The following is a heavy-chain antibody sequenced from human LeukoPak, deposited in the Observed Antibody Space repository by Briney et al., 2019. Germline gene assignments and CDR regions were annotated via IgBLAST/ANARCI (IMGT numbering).Heavy chain of an antibody. V-gene: IGHV1-69*13. CDR2: IIPIFGTA. Sequence: GASVKVSCKASGGTFSSYAISWVRQAPGQGLEWMGGIIPIFGTANYAQKFQGRVTITADESTSTAYMELSSLRSEDTAVYYCARGGYSSGWSPRFDYWGQGTLVTVSS. CDR1: GGTFSSYA. J-gene: IGHJ4*02. D-gene: IGHD6-19*01. CDR3: ARGGYSSGWSPRFDY.